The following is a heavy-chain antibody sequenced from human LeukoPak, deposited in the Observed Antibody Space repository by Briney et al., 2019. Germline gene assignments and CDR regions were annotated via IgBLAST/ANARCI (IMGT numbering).Heavy chain of an antibody. CDR1: GFTFSNYA. CDR3: AKAPKSYSSGWGLFDY. Sequence: GGSLRLSCAASGFTFSNYAMSWVRQAPGKGLEWVSAISGSGGSTYYADSVKGRFTISRDNSKNTLYLQMNSLRAEDTAVYYCAKAPKSYSSGWGLFDYWGQGTLVTVSS. V-gene: IGHV3-23*01. J-gene: IGHJ4*02. D-gene: IGHD6-19*01. CDR2: ISGSGGST.